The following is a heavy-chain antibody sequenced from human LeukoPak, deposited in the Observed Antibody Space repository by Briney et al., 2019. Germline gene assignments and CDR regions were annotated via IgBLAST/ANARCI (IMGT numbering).Heavy chain of an antibody. V-gene: IGHV1-2*02. J-gene: IGHJ3*01. CDR2: INPNTGDT. Sequence: ASVKVSCKTSGYTFTGYYIHWVRQAPGQGLEWMGWINPNTGDTNYSQNFQGRVTMTRDTSISTAYMELSRLRSDDTAVYYCARDWAPQYYDFWSGAFDFWGQGTMVTVSS. CDR3: ARDWAPQYYDFWSGAFDF. D-gene: IGHD3-3*01. CDR1: GYTFTGYY.